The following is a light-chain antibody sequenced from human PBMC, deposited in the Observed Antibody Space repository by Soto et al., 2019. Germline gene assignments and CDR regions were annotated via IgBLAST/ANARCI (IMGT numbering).Light chain of an antibody. V-gene: IGKV3-20*01. Sequence: EIVLTQSPGTLSLSPGERATLSCRASQSLSINSLAWYQQKPGQSPRLLVYGASTRDTGIPDRFRGSGSGTDFALTISSLEPEDFAMYYRQQYDGSPLTFGPGTKVDIK. CDR2: GAS. CDR1: QSLSINS. CDR3: QQYDGSPLT. J-gene: IGKJ3*01.